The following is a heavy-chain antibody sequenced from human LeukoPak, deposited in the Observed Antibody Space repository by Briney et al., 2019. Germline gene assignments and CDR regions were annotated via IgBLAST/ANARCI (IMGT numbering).Heavy chain of an antibody. CDR3: AKDLYGGHFDY. CDR2: ISYDGSNK. D-gene: IGHD4-23*01. V-gene: IGHV3-30*18. Sequence: GGSLRLSCAASGFTFSSYSMNWVRQAPGKGLEWVAVISYDGSNKYYADSVKGRFTISRGNSKNTLYLQMNSLRAEDTAVYYCAKDLYGGHFDYWGQGTLVTVSS. J-gene: IGHJ4*02. CDR1: GFTFSSYS.